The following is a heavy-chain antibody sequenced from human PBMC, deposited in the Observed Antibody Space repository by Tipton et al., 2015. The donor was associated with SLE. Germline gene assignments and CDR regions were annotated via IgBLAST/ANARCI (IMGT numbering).Heavy chain of an antibody. CDR3: AREDNYYWYFDL. CDR2: INHSGST. Sequence: TLSLTCTVSGGSISSGSYYWTWIRQPPGKGLEWIGEINHSGSTNYNPSLKSRVTISVDTSKNQFSLNLTSVTAADTALYYCAREDNYYWYFDLWGRGTLVTVSX. V-gene: IGHV4-39*07. J-gene: IGHJ2*01. D-gene: IGHD2-15*01. CDR1: GGSISSGSYY.